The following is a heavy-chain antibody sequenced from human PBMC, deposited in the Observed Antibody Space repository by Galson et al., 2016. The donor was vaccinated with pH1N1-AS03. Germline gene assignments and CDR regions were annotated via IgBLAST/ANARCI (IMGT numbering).Heavy chain of an antibody. J-gene: IGHJ4*02. CDR1: GVTFNKYA. D-gene: IGHD3-22*01. V-gene: IGHV1-69*13. CDR2: ISPIHGTP. Sequence: SVKVSCKGSGVTFNKYAITWMRQAPGEGLEWVGGISPIHGTPSHAQKFRGRLTVTADASTSAAYMELSSLTSEDTAIYYCARDRHYDSSGRYFYESEHWGQGTLVIVSS. CDR3: ARDRHYDSSGRYFYESEH.